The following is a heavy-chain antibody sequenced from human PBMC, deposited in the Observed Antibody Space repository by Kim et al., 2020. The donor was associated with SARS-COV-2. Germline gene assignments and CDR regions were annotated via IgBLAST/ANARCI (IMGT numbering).Heavy chain of an antibody. CDR1: GFTFSNYG. CDR3: ASYAYRASWYELDY. Sequence: GGSLRLSCATSGFTFSNYGMHWVRQAPGKGLEWVAVIWYDGSNKYYADSVKGRFTISRDNSKNTLYLQMNSLRADDTAVYFCASYAYRASWYELDYWGQGTLVTVSS. V-gene: IGHV3-33*01. CDR2: IWYDGSNK. J-gene: IGHJ4*02. D-gene: IGHD3-16*01.